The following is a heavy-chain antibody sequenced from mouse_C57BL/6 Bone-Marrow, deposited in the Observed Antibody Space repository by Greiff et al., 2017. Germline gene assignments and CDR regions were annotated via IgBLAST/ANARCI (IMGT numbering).Heavy chain of an antibody. CDR2: IDPSDSYT. V-gene: IGHV1-50*01. Sequence: VQLQQSGAELVKPGASVKLSCKASGYTFTSYWMQWVKQRPGQGLEWIGEIDPSDSYTNYNQKFKGKATLTVDTSSSTAYMQLSSLTSEDSAVYYCAGSRDYAMDYWGQGTSVTVSS. CDR3: AGSRDYAMDY. CDR1: GYTFTSYW. D-gene: IGHD1-1*01. J-gene: IGHJ4*01.